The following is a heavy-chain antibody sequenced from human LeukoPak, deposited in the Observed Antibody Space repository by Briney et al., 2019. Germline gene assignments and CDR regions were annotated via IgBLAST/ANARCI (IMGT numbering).Heavy chain of an antibody. CDR3: VRGGLFLYCSSTSCPNDAFDI. CDR2: ISSSGSTI. V-gene: IGHV3-11*04. CDR1: GFTFSDYY. Sequence: GGSLRLSCAASGFTFSDYYMSWIRQAPGKGLEWVSYISSSGSTIYYADSVKGRFTISRDNAKNSLYLQMNSLRAEDTAVYYCVRGGLFLYCSSTSCPNDAFDIWGQGTMVTVSS. J-gene: IGHJ3*02. D-gene: IGHD2-2*01.